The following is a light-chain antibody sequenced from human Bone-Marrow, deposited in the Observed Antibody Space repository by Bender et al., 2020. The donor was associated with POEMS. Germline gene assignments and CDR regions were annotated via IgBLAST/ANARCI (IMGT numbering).Light chain of an antibody. V-gene: IGLV2-14*03. Sequence: QSALTQPASVSASPGQSITISCTGTSSDVGGYNYVSWYQQHPGKAPKLIIYDVSNRPSGVSNRFSGSKSGNTASLTISGLQAEDEADYSCCSYAGTTTFVVFGGGTKLTVL. CDR2: DVS. CDR1: SSDVGGYNY. CDR3: CSYAGTTTFVV. J-gene: IGLJ2*01.